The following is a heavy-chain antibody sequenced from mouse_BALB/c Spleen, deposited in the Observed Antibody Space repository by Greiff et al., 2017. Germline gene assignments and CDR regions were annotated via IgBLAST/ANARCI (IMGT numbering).Heavy chain of an antibody. CDR2: ISSGGSYT. CDR3: ARRGARDYFDY. Sequence: EVKLMESGGGLVKPGGSLKLSCAASGFTFSSYAMSWVRQTPEKRLEWVATISSGGSYTYYPDSVKGRFTISRDNAKNTLYLQMSSLRSEDTAMYYCARRGARDYFDYWGQGTTLTVSS. V-gene: IGHV5-9-3*01. J-gene: IGHJ2*01. CDR1: GFTFSSYA.